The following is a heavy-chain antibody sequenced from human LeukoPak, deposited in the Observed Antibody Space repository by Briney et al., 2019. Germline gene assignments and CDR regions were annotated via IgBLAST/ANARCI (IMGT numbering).Heavy chain of an antibody. Sequence: GGSLRLSCAASGFSFRSYGMHWVRQAPGKGLEWVAFIRYDGSNKFYADSVKGRFTISRDNSKNTLYLQMNSLRAEDTAVYYCARVNWNGYYFDYWGQGTLVTVSS. J-gene: IGHJ4*02. CDR2: IRYDGSNK. D-gene: IGHD1-20*01. CDR1: GFSFRSYG. V-gene: IGHV3-30*02. CDR3: ARVNWNGYYFDY.